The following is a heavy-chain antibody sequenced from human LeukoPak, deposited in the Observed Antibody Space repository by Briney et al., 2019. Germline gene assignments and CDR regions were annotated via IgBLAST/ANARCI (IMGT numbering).Heavy chain of an antibody. Sequence: GGSLRLSCAASGFTFSSYAMNWVRQAPGKGLEWVSSISSSSSYIYYADSVKGRFTISRDNAKNSLYLQMNSLRAEDTAVYYCARVQPAYSSSYDYWGQGTLVTVSS. V-gene: IGHV3-21*01. CDR2: ISSSSSYI. J-gene: IGHJ4*02. CDR1: GFTFSSYA. D-gene: IGHD6-13*01. CDR3: ARVQPAYSSSYDY.